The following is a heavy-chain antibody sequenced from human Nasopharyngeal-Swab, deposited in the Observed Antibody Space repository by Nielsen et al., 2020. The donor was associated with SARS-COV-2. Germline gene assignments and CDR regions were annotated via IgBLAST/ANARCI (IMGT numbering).Heavy chain of an antibody. V-gene: IGHV1-2*06. J-gene: IGHJ3*02. CDR2: INPNSGGT. CDR1: GYTFTGYY. D-gene: IGHD6-6*01. CDR3: ARGRKFYPSSGDAFDI. Sequence: ASVKVSCKASGYTFTGYYMHWVRQAPGQGLEWMGRINPNSGGTNYAQKFQGRVTMTRDTSISTAYMELSRLRSDDTAVYYCARGRKFYPSSGDAFDIWGQGTMVTVSS.